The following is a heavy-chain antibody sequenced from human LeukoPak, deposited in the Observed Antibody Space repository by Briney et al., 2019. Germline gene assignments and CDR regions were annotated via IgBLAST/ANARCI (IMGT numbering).Heavy chain of an antibody. CDR1: GGSLSSYY. J-gene: IGHJ3*02. D-gene: IGHD3-3*01. CDR3: ARSRAGNDFLSAFYAFDI. Sequence: SETLSLTCAVYGGSLSSYYWSWIRQPPGKGLEWIGETNHSGSTNNNPSLKSRVTVLVDASKNQFSLKLSSVTAADSAVYYCARSRAGNDFLSAFYAFDIWGQGTMVTVSS. CDR2: TNHSGST. V-gene: IGHV4-34*01.